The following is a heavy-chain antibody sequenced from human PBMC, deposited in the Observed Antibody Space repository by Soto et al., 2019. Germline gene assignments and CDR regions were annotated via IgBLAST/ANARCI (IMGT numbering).Heavy chain of an antibody. D-gene: IGHD2-2*03. CDR2: IYYSGST. V-gene: IGHV4-30-4*01. CDR3: ARVPGIGYCSSTSCYHPYNWFDS. CDR1: GGSISSGDYY. Sequence: SETLSLTCTVSGGSISSGDYYWSWIRQPPGKGLEWIGYIYYSGSTYYNPSLKSRVTISVDTSKNQFSLKLSSVTVADTALYYGARVPGIGYCSSTSCYHPYNWFDSWGQGTLVTVSS. J-gene: IGHJ5*01.